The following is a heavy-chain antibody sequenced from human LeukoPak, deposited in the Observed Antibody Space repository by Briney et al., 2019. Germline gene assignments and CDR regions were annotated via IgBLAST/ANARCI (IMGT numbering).Heavy chain of an antibody. CDR1: GGSISSYH. J-gene: IGHJ4*02. CDR3: AWNDIFGVLPEL. V-gene: IGHV4-59*01. Sequence: PSETLSLTCTVSGGSISSYHWSWLRQPPGSKLEWIGYFYYSGVTNYNPSLKSRVTMSLDTSKKQFSLKLNSVTAADTAVYYCAWNDIFGVLPELWGMGTLVSVTS. CDR2: FYYSGVT. D-gene: IGHD3-3*02.